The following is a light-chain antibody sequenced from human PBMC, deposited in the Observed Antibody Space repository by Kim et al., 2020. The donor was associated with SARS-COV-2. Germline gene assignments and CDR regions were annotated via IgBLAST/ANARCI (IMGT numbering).Light chain of an antibody. V-gene: IGLV1-40*01. CDR2: NNN. CDR1: SSNIGAGYD. J-gene: IGLJ3*02. Sequence: KFTISGTGSSSNIGAGYDVHWYRQLPGTAPKLVIYNNNNRPSGVPDRFSGSNSGTSASLVITGLQAEDEADYYCQSFDSRLTGSVFGGGTQLTVL. CDR3: QSFDSRLTGSV.